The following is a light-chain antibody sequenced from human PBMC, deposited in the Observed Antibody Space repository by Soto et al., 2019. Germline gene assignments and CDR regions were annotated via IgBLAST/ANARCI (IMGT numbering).Light chain of an antibody. Sequence: DLQMTQSPSSPSASVGDRVTITCRASQSISSYLNWYQQKPGKAPKLLIYAASSLQSGVPSRFSGSGSGTDFTLTISSLQPEDFATYYCQQSYSTPRTFGQGTKVEIK. J-gene: IGKJ1*01. V-gene: IGKV1-39*01. CDR3: QQSYSTPRT. CDR1: QSISSY. CDR2: AAS.